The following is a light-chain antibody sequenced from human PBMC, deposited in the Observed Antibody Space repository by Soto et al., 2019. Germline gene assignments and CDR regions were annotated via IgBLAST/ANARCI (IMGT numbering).Light chain of an antibody. V-gene: IGKV1-5*03. J-gene: IGKJ1*01. CDR2: EAS. Sequence: DIQMTQSPSALSASVGDRVTITCLASQSISTWLAWYQQKPGKVPRLLISEASSLESGVPSRFSGSGSGTECTLTISSLQPDDVATYYCQQYNSYSWTFCQGTKVDIK. CDR3: QQYNSYSWT. CDR1: QSISTW.